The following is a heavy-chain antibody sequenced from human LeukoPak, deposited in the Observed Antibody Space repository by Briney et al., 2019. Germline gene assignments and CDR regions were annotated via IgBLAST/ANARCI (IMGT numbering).Heavy chain of an antibody. Sequence: GGSLRLSCAASGFTFSSYSMNWVRQAPGKELEWVSSISSSSSYIYYADSVKGRFTISRDNAKNSLYLQMNSLRAEDTAVYYCARNLITFGGVIANALDYWGQGTLVTVSS. V-gene: IGHV3-21*01. J-gene: IGHJ4*02. D-gene: IGHD3-16*02. CDR2: ISSSSSYI. CDR1: GFTFSSYS. CDR3: ARNLITFGGVIANALDY.